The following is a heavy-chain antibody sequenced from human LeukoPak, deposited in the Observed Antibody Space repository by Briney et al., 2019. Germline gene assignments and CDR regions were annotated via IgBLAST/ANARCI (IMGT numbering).Heavy chain of an antibody. V-gene: IGHV3-23*01. D-gene: IGHD5-24*01. J-gene: IGHJ3*02. Sequence: GGSLRLSCAASGFTFSSYATSWVRQAPGKGLEWVSGISGSDETTYADSVKGRFTISRDNSENTLYLQMNSLRAEDTAVYYCAKVLVRWAFDIWGQGTMVTVSS. CDR3: AKVLVRWAFDI. CDR1: GFTFSSYA. CDR2: ISGSDETT.